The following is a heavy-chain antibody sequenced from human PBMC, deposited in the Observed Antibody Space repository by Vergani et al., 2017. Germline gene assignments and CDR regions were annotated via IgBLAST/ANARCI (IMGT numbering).Heavy chain of an antibody. CDR2: IYYSGST. J-gene: IGHJ5*02. D-gene: IGHD6-13*01. CDR3: AREGVDRRSYTSTRYKGWFDP. V-gene: IGHV4-61*01. Sequence: QVQLQESGPGLVKPSETLSLTCTVSGGSVSSGSYYWSWIRQPPGKGLEWIGYIYYSGSTNYNPSLKSRVTISVDTSKNQFSLKLSSVTAADTAVYYCAREGVDRRSYTSTRYKGWFDPWGQGTLVTVSS. CDR1: GGSVSSGSYY.